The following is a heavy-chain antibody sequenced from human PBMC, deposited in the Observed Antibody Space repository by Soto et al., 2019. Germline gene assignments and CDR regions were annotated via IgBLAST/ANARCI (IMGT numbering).Heavy chain of an antibody. D-gene: IGHD3-9*01. CDR2: IKSKFDGETI. V-gene: IGHV3-15*01. CDR3: ATGLLRYYAY. CDR1: GINFSRAW. Sequence: EVQLVESGGGLVKPGGSLRLSCAASGINFSRAWMSWVRQAPGKGLEWVGRIKSKFDGETIDYAAPVKGRFTISRDDSKKIVYLQMNSLNTEDTAVYYCATGLLRYYAYWGHGTLVTVSS. J-gene: IGHJ4*01.